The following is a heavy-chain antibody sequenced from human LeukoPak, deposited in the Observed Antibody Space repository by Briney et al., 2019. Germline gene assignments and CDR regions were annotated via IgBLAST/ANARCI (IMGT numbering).Heavy chain of an antibody. J-gene: IGHJ4*02. CDR2: IYTSGST. D-gene: IGHD3-16*01. Sequence: PSETLSLTCTVSGGSISSGSYYWSWIRQPAGKGLEWIGRIYTSGSTNYNPSLKSRVTISVDTSKNQFSLKLSSVTAADTAVYYCARDYDDTLAVSYWGQGTLVTVSS. V-gene: IGHV4-61*02. CDR1: GGSISSGSYY. CDR3: ARDYDDTLAVSY.